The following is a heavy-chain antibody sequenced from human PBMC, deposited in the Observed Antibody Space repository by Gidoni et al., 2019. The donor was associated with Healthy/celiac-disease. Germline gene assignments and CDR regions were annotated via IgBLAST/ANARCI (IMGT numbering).Heavy chain of an antibody. CDR3: ARTTYTLMGWFDP. V-gene: IGHV3-48*03. J-gene: IGHJ5*02. Sequence: EVQLVESGGGLVQPGGSQRLSWAASGFTFSSYEMNWVRQAPGKGLGWVSYISSSGSTIYYADSVKGRFTISRDNAKNSLYLQMNSLRAEDTAVYYCARTTYTLMGWFDPWGQGTLVTVSS. CDR1: GFTFSSYE. D-gene: IGHD3-10*01. CDR2: ISSSGSTI.